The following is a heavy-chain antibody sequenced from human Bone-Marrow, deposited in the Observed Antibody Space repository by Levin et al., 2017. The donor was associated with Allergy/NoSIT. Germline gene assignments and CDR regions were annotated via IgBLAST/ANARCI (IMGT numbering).Heavy chain of an antibody. CDR1: GYTFTNYG. CDR2: ISAYNGAT. D-gene: IGHD2-21*02. V-gene: IGHV1-18*01. Sequence: GESLKISCKASGYTFTNYGISWLRQAPGQGLEWLAWISAYNGATKYSHKLQGRVTVTTDTSTSTTYMDQRSLRSDDTAVYYCSRGETNDCRGNCYLPAALYWGQGSVDRVSS. CDR3: SRGETNDCRGNCYLPAALY. J-gene: IGHJ4*02.